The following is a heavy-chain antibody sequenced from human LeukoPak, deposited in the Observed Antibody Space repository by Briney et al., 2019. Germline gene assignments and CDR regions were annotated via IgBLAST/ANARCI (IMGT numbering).Heavy chain of an antibody. D-gene: IGHD2-2*02. CDR3: ARGSTIVPAAINNWFDP. CDR2: INHSGST. V-gene: IGHV4-38-2*02. CDR1: GYSISSGYY. J-gene: IGHJ5*02. Sequence: SETLSLTYTVSGYSISSGYYWSWIRQPPGKGLEWIGEINHSGSTNYNPSLKSRVTISVDTSKNQFSLKLSSVTAADTAVYYCARGSTIVPAAINNWFDPWGQGTLVTVSS.